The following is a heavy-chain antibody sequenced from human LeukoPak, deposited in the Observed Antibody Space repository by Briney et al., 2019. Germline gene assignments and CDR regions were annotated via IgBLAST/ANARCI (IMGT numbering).Heavy chain of an antibody. Sequence: SETLSLTCAVSGGSISSGGYSWSWIRQPPGKGLEWIGYIYHSGSTYYNPSLKSRVTISVDRSKNQFSLKLSSVTAADTAVYYCARIVVVVAATRGDYFDYWGQGTLVTVSS. D-gene: IGHD2-15*01. CDR1: GGSISSGGYS. V-gene: IGHV4-30-2*01. J-gene: IGHJ4*02. CDR2: IYHSGST. CDR3: ARIVVVVAATRGDYFDY.